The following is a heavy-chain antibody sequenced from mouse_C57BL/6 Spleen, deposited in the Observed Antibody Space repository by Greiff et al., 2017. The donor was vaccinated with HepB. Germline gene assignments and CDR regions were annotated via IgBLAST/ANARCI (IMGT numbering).Heavy chain of an antibody. Sequence: QVQLQQSGPELVKPGASVKISCKASGYAFSSSWMNWVKQRPGKGLEWIGRIYPGDGDTKYNGKFKGKATLTADKSSSTAYMQLSSLTSEDSAVYFCARNDYYGSSFDYWGQGTTLTVSS. CDR3: ARNDYYGSSFDY. D-gene: IGHD1-1*01. V-gene: IGHV1-82*01. CDR1: GYAFSSSW. CDR2: IYPGDGDT. J-gene: IGHJ2*01.